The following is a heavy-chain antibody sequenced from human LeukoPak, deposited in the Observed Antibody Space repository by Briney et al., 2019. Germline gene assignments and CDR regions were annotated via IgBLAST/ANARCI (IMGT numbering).Heavy chain of an antibody. Sequence: PGGSLRLSCAASGFTFDDYAMPWVRHAPGKGLEWVSGISWNSGSIGYADSVKGRFTISRDNAKNSLYLQMNSLRAEDTALYYCAKDMSIAVAGVMDYWGQGTLVTVSS. CDR2: ISWNSGSI. D-gene: IGHD6-19*01. CDR1: GFTFDDYA. V-gene: IGHV3-9*01. J-gene: IGHJ4*02. CDR3: AKDMSIAVAGVMDY.